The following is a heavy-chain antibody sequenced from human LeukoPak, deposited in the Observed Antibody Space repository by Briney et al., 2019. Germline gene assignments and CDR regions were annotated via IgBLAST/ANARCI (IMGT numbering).Heavy chain of an antibody. CDR1: GFNFSNG. Sequence: GGSLRRSCAASGFNFSNGMHWVRQAPGKGLEWVSYISSSSTYIYYADSVKGRFTISRDNANNSLYVHMNSLRAEDTAVYYCARAGYNYLFDFWGQGTLVTVSS. CDR2: ISSSSTYI. J-gene: IGHJ4*02. D-gene: IGHD5-24*01. CDR3: ARAGYNYLFDF. V-gene: IGHV3-21*01.